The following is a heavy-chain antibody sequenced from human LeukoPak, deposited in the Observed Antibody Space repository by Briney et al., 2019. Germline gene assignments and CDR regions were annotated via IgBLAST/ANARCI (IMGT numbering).Heavy chain of an antibody. V-gene: IGHV1-69*01. D-gene: IGHD3-10*01. Sequence: SVKVSCKASGGTFSSYAISWVRQAPGQGLEWMGGIIPIFSTANYAQKFQGRVTITADESTSTAYMELSSLRSEDTAVYYCARAFRDPGYFDLWGRGTLVTVSS. CDR3: ARAFRDPGYFDL. CDR2: IIPIFSTA. J-gene: IGHJ2*01. CDR1: GGTFSSYA.